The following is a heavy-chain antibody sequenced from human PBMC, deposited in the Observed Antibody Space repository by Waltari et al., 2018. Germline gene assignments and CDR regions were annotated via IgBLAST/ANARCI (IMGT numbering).Heavy chain of an antibody. V-gene: IGHV3-9*03. CDR1: GFTFDDYA. Sequence: EVQLVESGGGLVQPGRSLRLSCAASGFTFDDYAMHCVRQAPGKGLEWVSGISWNSGSIGYADSVKGRFTISRDNAKNSLYLQMNSLRAEDMALYYCARGEVSSSWYGGIFDYWGQGTLVTVSS. D-gene: IGHD6-13*01. CDR3: ARGEVSSSWYGGIFDY. CDR2: ISWNSGSI. J-gene: IGHJ4*02.